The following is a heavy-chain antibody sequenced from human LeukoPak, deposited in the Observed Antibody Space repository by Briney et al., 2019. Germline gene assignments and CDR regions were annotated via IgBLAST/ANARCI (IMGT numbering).Heavy chain of an antibody. D-gene: IGHD6-13*01. CDR2: ISWNSGSI. CDR1: GFTFDDYA. J-gene: IGHJ6*02. CDR3: AKDVSSTSYYYYGMDV. Sequence: GGSLRLSCAASGFTFDDYAMHWVRQAPGKGLEWVSGISWNSGSIDYADSVKGRFTISRDNAKNSLFLQMNSLRAEDTALYYCAKDVSSTSYYYYGMDVWGQGTTVTVSS. V-gene: IGHV3-9*01.